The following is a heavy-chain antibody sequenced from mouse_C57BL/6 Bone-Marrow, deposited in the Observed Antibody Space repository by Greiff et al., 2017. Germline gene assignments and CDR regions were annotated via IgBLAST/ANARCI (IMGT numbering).Heavy chain of an antibody. Sequence: VHLVESGPGLVAPSQSLSITCTVSGFSLTSYGVDWVRPSPGKGLEWLGVIWGVGSTNYNSALKSRLSIRKDNSKSQVFLKMNSLQTDDTAMYYCASLNWDGFAYWGQGTLVTVSA. D-gene: IGHD4-1*01. CDR2: IWGVGST. J-gene: IGHJ3*01. CDR3: ASLNWDGFAY. CDR1: GFSLTSYG. V-gene: IGHV2-6*01.